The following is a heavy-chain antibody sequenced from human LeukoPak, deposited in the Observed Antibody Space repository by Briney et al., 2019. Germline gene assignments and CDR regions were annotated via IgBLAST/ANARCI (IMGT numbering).Heavy chain of an antibody. CDR2: LSGSAGST. V-gene: IGHV3-23*01. CDR1: GFTFSSYA. J-gene: IGHJ4*02. Sequence: PGGSLRLSCAASGFTFSSYAMSWVRQAPGKGLEWVSALSGSAGSTYYADSVTGRFTISRDNSKNTLYLQMNSLRGEDTAVYYCAKDRVGAILYFDYWGQGTLVTVS. CDR3: AKDRVGAILYFDY. D-gene: IGHD1-26*01.